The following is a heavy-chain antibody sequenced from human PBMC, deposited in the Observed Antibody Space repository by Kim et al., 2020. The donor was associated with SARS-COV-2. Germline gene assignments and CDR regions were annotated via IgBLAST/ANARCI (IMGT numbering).Heavy chain of an antibody. D-gene: IGHD6-13*01. J-gene: IGHJ4*02. CDR3: ARRTAAAGNDY. V-gene: IGHV5-51*01. Sequence: RYSPSFQGQGTISTDKSISTAYLQWSSLKASDTAMYYCARRTAAAGNDYWGQGTLVTVSS.